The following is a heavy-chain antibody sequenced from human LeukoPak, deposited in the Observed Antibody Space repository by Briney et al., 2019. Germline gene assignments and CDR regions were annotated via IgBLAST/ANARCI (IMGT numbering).Heavy chain of an antibody. J-gene: IGHJ4*02. V-gene: IGHV4-34*01. D-gene: IGHD3-10*01. CDR3: AXXXXXXYGSGSYSVDY. CDR1: GGSFSGYY. Sequence: SETLSLICAVYGGSFSGYYWSWIRQPPGKGLEWIGEINHSGSTNYNPSLKSRVTISVDTSKNQFSLKLSSVTAADTAVYYCAXXXXXXYGSGSYSVDYWGQGTLVTVSS. CDR2: INHSGST.